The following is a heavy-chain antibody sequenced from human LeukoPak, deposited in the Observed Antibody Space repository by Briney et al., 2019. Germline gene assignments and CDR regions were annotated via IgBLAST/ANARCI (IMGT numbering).Heavy chain of an antibody. CDR3: ARLYCGGDCSHLYYYYGMDV. Sequence: GGSLRLSCAASGFTFSSYGMHWVRQAPGKGLEWVAVIWYDGSNKYYADSVKGRFTISRDNSKNTLYLQMNSLRAEDTAVYYCARLYCGGDCSHLYYYYGMDVWGQGTTVTVSS. CDR2: IWYDGSNK. V-gene: IGHV3-33*01. CDR1: GFTFSSYG. J-gene: IGHJ6*02. D-gene: IGHD2-21*02.